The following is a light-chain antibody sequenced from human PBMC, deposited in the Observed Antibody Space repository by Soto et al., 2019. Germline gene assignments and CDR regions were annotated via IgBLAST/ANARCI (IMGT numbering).Light chain of an antibody. J-gene: IGKJ2*01. Sequence: EIVMTQSPDTLSVSPGERATLSCLASQSVRNNLIWYQQKSGQAPRLLIYGASTRATGIPARFSGSGSGTEFTLTISSLQSEDSAVYYCQQYDNWPPYTFGQGTKVDI. CDR1: QSVRNN. CDR2: GAS. CDR3: QQYDNWPPYT. V-gene: IGKV3-15*01.